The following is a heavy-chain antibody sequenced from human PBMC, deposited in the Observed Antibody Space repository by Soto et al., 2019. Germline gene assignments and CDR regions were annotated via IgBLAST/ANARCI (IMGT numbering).Heavy chain of an antibody. CDR2: IIPIFGTA. J-gene: IGHJ4*02. V-gene: IGHV1-69*01. Sequence: QVQLVQSGAEVKKPGSSVKVSCKASGGTFDIFSISWVRQAPGQGLEWMGGIIPIFGTAEYSQKFQGRVTITADESTSTPYMELSSVRFEDTAVYYCAKENGNYGSGSCSHWGQGTLVTVSP. CDR1: GGTFDIFS. CDR3: AKENGNYGSGSCSH. D-gene: IGHD3-10*01.